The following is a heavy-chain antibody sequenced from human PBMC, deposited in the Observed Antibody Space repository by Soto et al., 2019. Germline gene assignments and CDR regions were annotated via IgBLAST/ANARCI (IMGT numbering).Heavy chain of an antibody. CDR3: ASAGAVGGINY. D-gene: IGHD6-19*01. Sequence: QVQLVQSGAEVKKPGSSVKVSCKASGGTFSSYTISWVRQAPGQGLEWMGRIIPILGIANYAQKFQGRVTITADKSTSTAYMELSSLRSEDTDVYYCASAGAVGGINYWGQGTLVTVSS. J-gene: IGHJ4*02. V-gene: IGHV1-69*02. CDR1: GGTFSSYT. CDR2: IIPILGIA.